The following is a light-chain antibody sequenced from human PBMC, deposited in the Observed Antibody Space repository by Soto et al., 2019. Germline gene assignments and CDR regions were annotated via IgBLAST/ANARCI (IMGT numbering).Light chain of an antibody. Sequence: MHMTNSPSSLSASVIYRVTITCGSSQTIRSYLNWYQQKPGKAPKLLIYATSSLQGGVPSRFSGSGSATDFTLTISSLQPEDSAAYYCLQDYNYPFTFGQGSKVDIK. V-gene: IGKV1-6*01. CDR3: LQDYNYPFT. CDR1: QTIRSY. CDR2: ATS. J-gene: IGKJ2*01.